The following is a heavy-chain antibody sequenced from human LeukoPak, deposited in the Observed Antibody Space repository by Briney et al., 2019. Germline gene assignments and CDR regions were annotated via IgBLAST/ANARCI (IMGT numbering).Heavy chain of an antibody. Sequence: ASVKVSCKASGYTFTGYYMHWVRQAPGQGLEWMGWINPNSGGTNYAQKFQGRVTMTRDTSISTAYMELRRLRPDDPAVYCCARGGGLAAAEDYWGQGTLVTVSS. J-gene: IGHJ4*02. CDR1: GYTFTGYY. V-gene: IGHV1-2*02. D-gene: IGHD6-13*01. CDR2: INPNSGGT. CDR3: ARGGGLAAAEDY.